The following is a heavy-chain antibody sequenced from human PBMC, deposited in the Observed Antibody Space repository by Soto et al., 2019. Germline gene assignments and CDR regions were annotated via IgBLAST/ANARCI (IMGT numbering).Heavy chain of an antibody. Sequence: QVQLVESGGGVVQPGRSLRLSCAASGFTFSHYAMHWVRQAPGKGLEWVALMSYDGSNEYYADSVKGRFTISRDNSKNTLYLQMNSLRAEDKAGYYCAKDGSHNFDYWGQGTLVTVSS. CDR1: GFTFSHYA. V-gene: IGHV3-30*18. D-gene: IGHD1-26*01. CDR3: AKDGSHNFDY. J-gene: IGHJ4*02. CDR2: MSYDGSNE.